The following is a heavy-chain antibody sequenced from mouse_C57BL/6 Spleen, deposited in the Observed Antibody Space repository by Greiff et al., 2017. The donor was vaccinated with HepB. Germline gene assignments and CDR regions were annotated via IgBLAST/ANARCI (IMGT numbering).Heavy chain of an antibody. CDR3: TPYDYDL. Sequence: VQLKESGAELVRPGASVKLSCTASGFNIKDDYMHWVKQRPEQGLEWIGWIDPENGDTEYASKFQGKATITADTSSNTAYLQLSSLTSEDTAVYYCTPYDYDLWGQGTTLTVSS. CDR2: IDPENGDT. V-gene: IGHV14-4*01. CDR1: GFNIKDDY. D-gene: IGHD2-4*01. J-gene: IGHJ2*01.